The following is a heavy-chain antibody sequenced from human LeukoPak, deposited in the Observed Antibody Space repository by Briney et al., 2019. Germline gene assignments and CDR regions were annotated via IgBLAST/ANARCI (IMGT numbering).Heavy chain of an antibody. J-gene: IGHJ5*02. CDR1: GFTFSSYA. Sequence: GGSLRLSCAASGFTFSSYAMHWVRQAPGKGLEWVAVISYDGSNKYYADSVKGRFTISRDNSKNTLYLQMNSLRAEDTAVYYCARDARDIVVVPAATAGWFDPWGQGTLVTVSS. CDR3: ARDARDIVVVPAATAGWFDP. CDR2: ISYDGSNK. V-gene: IGHV3-30-3*01. D-gene: IGHD2-2*01.